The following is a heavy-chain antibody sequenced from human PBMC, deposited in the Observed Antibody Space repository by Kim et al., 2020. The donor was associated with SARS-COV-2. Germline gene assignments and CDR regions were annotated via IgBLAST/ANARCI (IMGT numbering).Heavy chain of an antibody. CDR3: ARDLPDEAFDI. Sequence: SETLSHTCTVSGGSISSYYWSWIRQPPGKGLEWIGYIYYSGSTNYNPSLKSRVTISVDTSKNQFSLKLSSVTAADTAVYYCARDLPDEAFDIWGQGTMVTVSS. CDR2: IYYSGST. CDR1: GGSISSYY. J-gene: IGHJ3*02. V-gene: IGHV4-59*13.